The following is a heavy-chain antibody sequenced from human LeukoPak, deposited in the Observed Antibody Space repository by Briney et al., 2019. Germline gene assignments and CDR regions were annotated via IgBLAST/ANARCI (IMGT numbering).Heavy chain of an antibody. Sequence: SETLSLTCAVYGGSFSGYYWSWIRQPPGKGLEWIGEINHSGSTNYNPSLKSRVTISVDTSKNQFSLKLGSVTAADTAVYYCARGPTYYYDSRETLTDDYWGQGTLVTVSS. V-gene: IGHV4-34*01. CDR3: ARGPTYYYDSRETLTDDY. J-gene: IGHJ4*02. CDR2: INHSGST. D-gene: IGHD3-22*01. CDR1: GGSFSGYY.